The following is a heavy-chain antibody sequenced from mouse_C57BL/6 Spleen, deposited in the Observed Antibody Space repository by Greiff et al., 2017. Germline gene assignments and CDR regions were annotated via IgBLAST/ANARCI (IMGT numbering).Heavy chain of an antibody. CDR3: TTWDYEGY. CDR1: GFNIKDDY. V-gene: IGHV14-4*01. J-gene: IGHJ2*01. D-gene: IGHD2-4*01. CDR2: IDPENGDT. Sequence: EVQLQQSGAELVRPGASVKLSCTASGFNIKDDYMHWVKQRPEQGLERIGWIDPENGDTEYASKFQGKATITADTSSNTAYLQLSSLTSEDTAVYYCTTWDYEGYWGQGTTLTVSS.